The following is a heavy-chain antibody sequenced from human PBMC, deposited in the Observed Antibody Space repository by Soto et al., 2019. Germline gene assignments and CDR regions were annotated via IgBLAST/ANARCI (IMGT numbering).Heavy chain of an antibody. CDR1: GASITTYY. D-gene: IGHD2-15*01. V-gene: IGHV4-59*01. CDR2: ISYSGST. Sequence: SETLSLTCTVSGASITTYYWSWIRQPPGKGLEWIGYISYSGSTDYNPSLKSRVTISFDASKNQISLQVRSATAADAAVYYCARDLKEYCSDGEFNWFDPWGQGTLVTVS. CDR3: ARDLKEYCSDGEFNWFDP. J-gene: IGHJ5*02.